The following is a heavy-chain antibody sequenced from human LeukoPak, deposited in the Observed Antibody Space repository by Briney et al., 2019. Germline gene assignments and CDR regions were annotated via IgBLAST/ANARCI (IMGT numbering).Heavy chain of an antibody. CDR3: ATAFWSIYGSGRPGRHSYYFDY. D-gene: IGHD3-10*01. CDR2: INHSGST. CDR1: GGSFSGYY. V-gene: IGHV4-34*01. J-gene: IGHJ4*02. Sequence: PSKTLSLTCAVYGGSFSGYYWSWIRQPPGKGLEWIGEINHSGSTNYNPSLKSRVTISVDTSKNQFSLKLSSVTAADTAVYYCATAFWSIYGSGRPGRHSYYFDYWGQGTLVTVSS.